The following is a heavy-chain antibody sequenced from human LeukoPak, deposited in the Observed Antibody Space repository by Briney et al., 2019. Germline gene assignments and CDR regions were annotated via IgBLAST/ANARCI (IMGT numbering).Heavy chain of an antibody. CDR1: GFTFSSYS. Sequence: GGSLRLSCAASGFTFSSYSMNWVRRAPGKGLEWVSFISSSSTYIYYADSVKGRFTISRDNSKNTLYLQMTSLRAEDTAVYYCARESVVGAPDYWGQGTLVTVSS. CDR2: ISSSSTYI. CDR3: ARESVVGAPDY. D-gene: IGHD2-15*01. J-gene: IGHJ4*02. V-gene: IGHV3-21*01.